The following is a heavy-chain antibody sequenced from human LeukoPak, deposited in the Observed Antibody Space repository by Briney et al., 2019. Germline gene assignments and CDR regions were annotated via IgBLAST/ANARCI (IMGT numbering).Heavy chain of an antibody. CDR1: GFTFDDYA. V-gene: IGHV3-9*01. CDR2: ISWNSGSI. D-gene: IGHD5-12*01. J-gene: IGHJ4*02. CDR3: AKDNQEATTCFDY. Sequence: GGSLRLSCAASGFTFDDYAMHWVRQAPGKGLEWVSGISWNSGSIGYADSVKGRFTISRDNAKNSLYLQMNSLRAEDTALYYCAKDNQEATTCFDYWGQGTLVTVSS.